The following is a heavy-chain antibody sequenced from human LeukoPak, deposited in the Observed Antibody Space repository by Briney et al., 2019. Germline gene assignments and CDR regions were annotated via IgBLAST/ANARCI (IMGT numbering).Heavy chain of an antibody. CDR3: ARGGPGWDSSSWYNY. V-gene: IGHV1-18*01. J-gene: IGHJ4*02. CDR2: ISAYNGNR. D-gene: IGHD6-13*01. CDR1: GYTFTSYG. Sequence: ASVKVSCKTSGYTFTSYGIIWVRQALGQGLEWMGWISAYNGNRNYAQKLQGRVTMTTDTSTSTAYMELRSLRSDDTAVYYCARGGPGWDSSSWYNYWGQGTLVTVSS.